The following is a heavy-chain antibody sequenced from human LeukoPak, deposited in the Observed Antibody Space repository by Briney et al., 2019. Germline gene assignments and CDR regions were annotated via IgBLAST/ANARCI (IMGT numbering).Heavy chain of an antibody. Sequence: GGSLRLSCAASGFTFSGSSMYWVRQAFGKGLEWVGRIRSKANSYATAYAASVKGRFTISRDDSKNTAYLQMNSLKTEDTAVYYCTRHLDRGYYYYYYMDVWGKGTTVTVSS. V-gene: IGHV3-73*01. D-gene: IGHD3-10*01. CDR3: TRHLDRGYYYYYYMDV. CDR1: GFTFSGSS. CDR2: IRSKANSYAT. J-gene: IGHJ6*03.